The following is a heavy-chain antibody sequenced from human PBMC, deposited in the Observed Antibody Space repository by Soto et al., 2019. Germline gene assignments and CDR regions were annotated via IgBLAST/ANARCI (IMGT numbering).Heavy chain of an antibody. CDR1: GGSISSGGYS. CDR2: IYHSGST. J-gene: IGHJ4*02. D-gene: IGHD6-6*01. CDR3: AGQYSSSSDEGYYFDY. Sequence: TLSLTCAVSGGSISSGGYSWSWIRQPPGKGLEWIGYIYHSGSTYSNPSLKSRVTISVDRPKNQVSLKLSSVTAADTAVYYCAGQYSSSSDEGYYFDYWGQGTLVTVSS. V-gene: IGHV4-30-2*01.